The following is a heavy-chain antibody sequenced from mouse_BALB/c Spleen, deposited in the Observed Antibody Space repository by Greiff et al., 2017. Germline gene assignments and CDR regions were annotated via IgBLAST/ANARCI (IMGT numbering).Heavy chain of an antibody. CDR3: ARDYYERDYAMDY. J-gene: IGHJ4*01. CDR1: GFTFSSYG. Sequence: VQLKESGGDLVKPGGSLKLSCAASGFTFSSYGMSWVRQTPDKRLEWVATISSGGSYTYYPDSVKGRFTISRDNAKNTLYLQMSSLKSEDTAMYYCARDYYERDYAMDYWGQGTSVTVSS. D-gene: IGHD1-1*01. CDR2: ISSGGSYT. V-gene: IGHV5-6*01.